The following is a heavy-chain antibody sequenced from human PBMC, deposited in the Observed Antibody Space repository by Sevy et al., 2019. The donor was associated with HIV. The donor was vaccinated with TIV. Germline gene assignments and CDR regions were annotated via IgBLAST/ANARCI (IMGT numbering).Heavy chain of an antibody. V-gene: IGHV3-23*01. D-gene: IGHD2-8*01. CDR3: AKGPTFDMVPVDY. CDR1: GFTFSSYT. Sequence: GGSLRLSCAASGFTFSSYTMSWVRQAPGRGLEWVSGISGSGGRTYYAVSVKGRFTISRDNSKNTLFLQMNSLRAEDTAVYYCAKGPTFDMVPVDYWGQGTLVTVSS. J-gene: IGHJ4*02. CDR2: ISGSGGRT.